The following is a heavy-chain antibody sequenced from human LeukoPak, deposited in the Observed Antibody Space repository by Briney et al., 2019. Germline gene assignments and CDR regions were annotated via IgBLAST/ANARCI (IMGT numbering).Heavy chain of an antibody. Sequence: ASVKVSCKPSGYTFTGYYIHWVRQAPGQGPEWMGWINPNSGGTNYAQKFQGRVTMTRDTSISTAYMELSRLKSDDTAVYYCASEPGYSSGWFDYWGQGTLVTVSS. D-gene: IGHD6-19*01. J-gene: IGHJ4*02. V-gene: IGHV1-2*02. CDR1: GYTFTGYY. CDR3: ASEPGYSSGWFDY. CDR2: INPNSGGT.